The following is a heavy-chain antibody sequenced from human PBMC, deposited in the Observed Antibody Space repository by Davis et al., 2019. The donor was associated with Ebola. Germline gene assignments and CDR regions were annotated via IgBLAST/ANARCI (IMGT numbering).Heavy chain of an antibody. Sequence: GGSLRLSCAASGFTFSSNSMNWVRQAPGKGLEWVSYIGGDSGTIYYADSVKGRFTISRDNAKNSLYLQMNSLRDEDTAVYYCARHDDYWGQGTLVTVSS. CDR3: ARHDDY. J-gene: IGHJ4*02. CDR1: GFTFSSNS. CDR2: IGGDSGTI. V-gene: IGHV3-48*02.